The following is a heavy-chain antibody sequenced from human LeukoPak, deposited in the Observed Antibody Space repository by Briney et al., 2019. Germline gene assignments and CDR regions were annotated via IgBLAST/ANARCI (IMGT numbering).Heavy chain of an antibody. CDR1: GFTFSSYA. D-gene: IGHD6-25*01. V-gene: IGHV3-23*01. J-gene: IGHJ6*03. CDR3: VRESERQTASDYFYYMGV. Sequence: GGSLRLSCAASGFTFSSYAMSWVRQAPGKGLEWVSAISGSGGSTYYADSVKGRFTISRDNSKNTLYLQMNSLRTEDTAVYYCVRESERQTASDYFYYMGVWGKGTTVTVSS. CDR2: ISGSGGST.